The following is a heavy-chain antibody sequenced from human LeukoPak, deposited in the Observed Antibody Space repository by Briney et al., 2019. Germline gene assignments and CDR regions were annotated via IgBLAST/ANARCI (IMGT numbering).Heavy chain of an antibody. J-gene: IGHJ3*02. Sequence: PSETLSLTCTVSGGSISSYYWSWIRQPPGKGLEWIGYIYYSGSTNYNPSLKSRVTISVDTSKNQFSLKLSSVTAADTAVYYCARESIAAAGRWAFDIWGQGTMVTASS. CDR2: IYYSGST. V-gene: IGHV4-59*01. CDR1: GGSISSYY. CDR3: ARESIAAAGRWAFDI. D-gene: IGHD6-13*01.